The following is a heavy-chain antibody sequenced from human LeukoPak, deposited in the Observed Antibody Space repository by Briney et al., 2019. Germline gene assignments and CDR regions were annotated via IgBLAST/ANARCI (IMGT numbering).Heavy chain of an antibody. CDR3: ARFGLRYFGRMDV. V-gene: IGHV1-18*01. Sequence: ASVTVSCKSSGYTFTSYGISWVRQAPGQGLEWMGWICAYNGNTNYPQKLQGRVTMTTSTSTSTAYMELRSLRSDNTAVYYCARFGLRYFGRMDVWGQGTTVTVSS. J-gene: IGHJ6*02. CDR1: GYTFTSYG. CDR2: ICAYNGNT. D-gene: IGHD3-9*01.